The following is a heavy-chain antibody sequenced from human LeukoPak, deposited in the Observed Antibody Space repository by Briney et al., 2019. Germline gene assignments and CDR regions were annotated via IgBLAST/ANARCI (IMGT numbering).Heavy chain of an antibody. Sequence: GGSLRLSCAASGFTFNIFGMNWVRQAPGRGLEWVSPISSESTNIYYADSVKGRFTISRDNAKNSLFLEMNSLRPEDTAVYYCSRDGSGSGDCWGQGTLVTVSS. CDR2: ISSESTNI. CDR3: SRDGSGSGDC. V-gene: IGHV3-21*01. D-gene: IGHD2-15*01. J-gene: IGHJ4*02. CDR1: GFTFNIFG.